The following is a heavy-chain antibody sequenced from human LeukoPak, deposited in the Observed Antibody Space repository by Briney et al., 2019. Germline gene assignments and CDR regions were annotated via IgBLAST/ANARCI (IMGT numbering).Heavy chain of an antibody. Sequence: GGSLRLSCAASGFTFSSYWMHWVRQAPGKGLVWVSRIKGDGSITNYADSVKGRFTISRDNAKNTLYVQMNSLRAEDTAVYYCARVGARLGAFDIWGQGTMVTVSS. CDR2: IKGDGSIT. D-gene: IGHD6-25*01. CDR3: ARVGARLGAFDI. CDR1: GFTFSSYW. V-gene: IGHV3-74*01. J-gene: IGHJ3*02.